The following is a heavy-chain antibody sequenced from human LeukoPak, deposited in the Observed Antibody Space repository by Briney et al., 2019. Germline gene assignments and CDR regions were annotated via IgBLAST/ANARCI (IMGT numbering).Heavy chain of an antibody. CDR3: TRPHTYYYDSSGGDY. V-gene: IGHV3-73*01. Sequence: GGSLRLSCAASGFTFSGSAMHWVRQASGKGLEWVGRIRSKANSYATAYAASVKGRFTISRDDSKNTAYLQMNSLKTEDTAVYYCTRPHTYYYDSSGGDYLGQGTLVTVSS. CDR1: GFTFSGSA. CDR2: IRSKANSYAT. J-gene: IGHJ4*02. D-gene: IGHD3-22*01.